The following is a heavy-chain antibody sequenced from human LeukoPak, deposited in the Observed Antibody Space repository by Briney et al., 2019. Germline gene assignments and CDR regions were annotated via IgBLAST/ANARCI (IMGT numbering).Heavy chain of an antibody. D-gene: IGHD1-26*01. CDR3: ARGWEWEPYFDY. CDR2: MNPNSGNT. J-gene: IGHJ4*02. CDR1: GYTFTSYD. V-gene: IGHV1-8*03. Sequence: ASVKVSCKASGYTFTSYDINWVRQATGQGLEWMGWMNPNSGNTGYAQKFQGRVTITRNTSISTAYMELSSLRSEDTAVYYCARGWEWEPYFDYWGQGTLVTVSS.